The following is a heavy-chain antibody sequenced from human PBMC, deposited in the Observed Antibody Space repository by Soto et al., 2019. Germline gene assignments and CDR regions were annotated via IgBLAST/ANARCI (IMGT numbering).Heavy chain of an antibody. D-gene: IGHD3-3*01. CDR1: GFTFSSYA. CDR2: ISYDGSNK. J-gene: IGHJ4*02. CDR3: ARDKRDLRFLEWSYYFDY. Sequence: QVQLLESGGGVVQPGRSLRLSCAASGFTFSSYAMHWVRQAPGKGLEWVAVISYDGSNKYYADSVKGRFTISGDNSKNTLYLQMNSLRAEDTAVYYCARDKRDLRFLEWSYYFDYWGQGTLVTVSS. V-gene: IGHV3-30-3*01.